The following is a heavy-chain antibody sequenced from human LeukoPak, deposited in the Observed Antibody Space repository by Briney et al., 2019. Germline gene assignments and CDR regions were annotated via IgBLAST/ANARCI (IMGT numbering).Heavy chain of an antibody. J-gene: IGHJ3*01. CDR1: GFAFNTFA. Sequence: GGSLRLSYVPSGFAFNTFAMIWARHAPGKGLEWVLGISASGSRTYYGNSVKVRFAISRDNSKNTLFLQMNNLRGEDTARYFCARDQSPHYYDSSGYGAFNLWGQGTMVTVS. CDR3: ARDQSPHYYDSSGYGAFNL. V-gene: IGHV3-23*01. CDR2: ISASGSRT. D-gene: IGHD3-22*01.